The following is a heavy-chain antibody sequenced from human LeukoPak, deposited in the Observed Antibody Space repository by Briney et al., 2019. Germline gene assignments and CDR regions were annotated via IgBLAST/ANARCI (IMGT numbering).Heavy chain of an antibody. CDR2: IWYDGSNK. V-gene: IGHV3-33*01. J-gene: IGHJ4*02. D-gene: IGHD3-16*01. CDR1: GLTFRTYG. CDR3: TTNQIMIREYYFDY. Sequence: GGSLRLSCAASGLTFRTYGMHWVRQAPGKGLEWVAVIWYDGSNKYYADSVKGRFTISRDNSKNTLYLQMNSLRGEDTAVYYCTTNQIMIREYYFDYWGQGTVVTVSS.